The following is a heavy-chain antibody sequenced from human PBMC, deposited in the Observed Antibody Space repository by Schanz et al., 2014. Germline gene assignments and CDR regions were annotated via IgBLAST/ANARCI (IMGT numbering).Heavy chain of an antibody. CDR2: IIPMLEIA. CDR3: ARTGYDPSLTH. CDR1: GGSFSSLT. V-gene: IGHV1-69*02. J-gene: IGHJ4*02. D-gene: IGHD5-12*01. Sequence: QVQLVQSGSEVKKPGSSVKVSCKASGGSFSSLTISWVRQAPGQGLEWMGRIIPMLEIANYAQKFQDRVTFTADKSTSTAFLEVNSLRSEDTAVYYCARTGYDPSLTHWGQGTLVTVSS.